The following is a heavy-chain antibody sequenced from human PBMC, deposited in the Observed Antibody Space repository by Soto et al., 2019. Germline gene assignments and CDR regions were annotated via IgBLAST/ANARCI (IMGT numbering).Heavy chain of an antibody. J-gene: IGHJ4*02. D-gene: IGHD2-2*01. CDR2: IKEDGTEK. Sequence: EVQLVESGGGVVQPGGSLRLSCAASGFTFRTFWMSWVRQAPGKGLEWVANIKEDGTEKNYVDSVRGRCTISSDNTKSSLYLQMRSLRVEDTAVYYCARDVRIPAHLDSWGQGTLVTASS. V-gene: IGHV3-7*03. CDR3: ARDVRIPAHLDS. CDR1: GFTFRTFW.